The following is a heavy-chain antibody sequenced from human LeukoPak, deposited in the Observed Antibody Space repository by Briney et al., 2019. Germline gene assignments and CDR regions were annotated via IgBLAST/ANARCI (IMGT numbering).Heavy chain of an antibody. CDR2: ISGSGGST. J-gene: IGHJ4*02. V-gene: IGHV3-23*01. CDR1: GFTFSSYA. Sequence: GGSLRLSCAASGFTFSSYAMSWVRQAPGKGLEWVSAISGSGGSTYYADSVKGRFTISRDNSKNTLYLQMNSLRAEDTAVYYCAKAEYYDILTGYYDFDYWGQGTLVTVSS. D-gene: IGHD3-9*01. CDR3: AKAEYYDILTGYYDFDY.